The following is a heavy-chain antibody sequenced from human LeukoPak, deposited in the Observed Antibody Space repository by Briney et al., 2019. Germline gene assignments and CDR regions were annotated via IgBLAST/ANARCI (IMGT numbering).Heavy chain of an antibody. CDR1: GVTFSSYS. D-gene: IGHD3-22*01. J-gene: IGHJ3*02. CDR2: ISSSSSYI. CDR3: ASSYYHDSSGFSGEDAFDI. V-gene: IGHV3-21*01. Sequence: GGSLRHSCAASGVTFSSYSMNWVRQAPGKGLEWVSSISSSSSYIYYADSVKGRFTISRDNAKNSLYLQMNSLRAEDTAVYYCASSYYHDSSGFSGEDAFDIWGQGTMVTVSS.